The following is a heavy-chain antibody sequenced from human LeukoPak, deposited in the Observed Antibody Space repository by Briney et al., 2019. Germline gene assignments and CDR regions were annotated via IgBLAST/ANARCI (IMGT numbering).Heavy chain of an antibody. CDR1: GFTFSSYA. CDR3: ARGPYGSGSYSVY. D-gene: IGHD3-10*01. Sequence: GGSLRLSCAASGFTFSSYAMHWVRQAPGKGLEWVAVISYYGSNKYYADSVKGRFTISRDNSKNTLYLQMNSLSAEDTAVYYCARGPYGSGSYSVYWGQGTRVTVS. V-gene: IGHV3-30*04. CDR2: ISYYGSNK. J-gene: IGHJ4*02.